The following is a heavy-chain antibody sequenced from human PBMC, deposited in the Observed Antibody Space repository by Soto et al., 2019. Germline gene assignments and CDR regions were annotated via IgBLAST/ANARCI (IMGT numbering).Heavy chain of an antibody. Sequence: QVQLVESGGGVVQPGRSLRLSCAASGFTFSSYGMHWVRQAPGKGLEWVAVIWYDGSNKYYADSVKGRFTISRDNSKNTLYLQTYSLRAADTAVYYCAMAPEAAGSNWFDPWGQGTLVTVSS. CDR3: AMAPEAAGSNWFDP. D-gene: IGHD2-15*01. J-gene: IGHJ5*02. CDR2: IWYDGSNK. CDR1: GFTFSSYG. V-gene: IGHV3-33*01.